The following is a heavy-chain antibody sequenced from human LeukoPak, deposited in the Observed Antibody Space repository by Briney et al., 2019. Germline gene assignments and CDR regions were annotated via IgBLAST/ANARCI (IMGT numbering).Heavy chain of an antibody. CDR1: GYTFTGYY. V-gene: IGHV1-2*02. Sequence: ASVKVSCKASGYTFTGYYMHWVRQAPGQGLEWMGWINPNTGDTNYAQKFQGRVTFTRDTSISTAYMELSSLRSDDTAVYYCARDQVWFGESADHWGQGTLVIVSS. J-gene: IGHJ4*02. CDR3: ARDQVWFGESADH. D-gene: IGHD3-10*01. CDR2: INPNTGDT.